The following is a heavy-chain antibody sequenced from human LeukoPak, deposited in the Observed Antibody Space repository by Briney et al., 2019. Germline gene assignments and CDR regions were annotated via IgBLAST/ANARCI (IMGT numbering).Heavy chain of an antibody. D-gene: IGHD3-22*01. CDR2: IIPIFGTA. Sequence: ASVKVSCKASGYTFTSYGISWVRQAPGQGLEWMGRIIPIFGTANYAQKFQGRVTITTDESTSTAYMELSSLRSEDTAVYYCARLPRIFYYDSSGSDYWGQGTLVTVSS. J-gene: IGHJ4*02. CDR1: GYTFTSYG. CDR3: ARLPRIFYYDSSGSDY. V-gene: IGHV1-69*05.